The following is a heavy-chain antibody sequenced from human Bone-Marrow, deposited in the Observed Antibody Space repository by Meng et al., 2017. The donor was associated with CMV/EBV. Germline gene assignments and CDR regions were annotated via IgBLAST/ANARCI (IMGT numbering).Heavy chain of an antibody. CDR1: GFTFSTYW. V-gene: IGHV3-7*03. Sequence: LAWAAFGFTFSTYWMSWVRQAPGKGLEWVANINQDASEKYYVDSVRGRLTISRDNAKNSLYLQMNSLRAEDTAVYYCARRESYSIWDYWGQGTLVTVSS. D-gene: IGHD2-15*01. CDR3: ARRESYSIWDY. CDR2: INQDASEK. J-gene: IGHJ4*02.